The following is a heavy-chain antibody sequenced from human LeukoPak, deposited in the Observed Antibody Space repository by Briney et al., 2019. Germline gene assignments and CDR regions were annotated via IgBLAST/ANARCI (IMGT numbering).Heavy chain of an antibody. CDR3: ARGFLDGGNSGYFQH. CDR2: IWYDGSNK. CDR1: GFTFSSYG. V-gene: IGHV3-33*01. J-gene: IGHJ1*01. Sequence: PGRSLRLSCAASGFTFSSYGMHWVRQAPGKGLEWVAVIWYDGSNKYYADSVKGRFTISRDNSKNTLYLQMNSLRAEDTAVYYCARGFLDGGNSGYFQHWGQGTLVTVSS. D-gene: IGHD4-23*01.